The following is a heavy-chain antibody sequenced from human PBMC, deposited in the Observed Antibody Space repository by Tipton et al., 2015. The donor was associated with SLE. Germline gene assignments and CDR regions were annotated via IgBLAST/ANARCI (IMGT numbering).Heavy chain of an antibody. CDR3: ARGKTFGGVIVTPFDY. D-gene: IGHD3-16*02. Sequence: TLSLTCTVSGGSISSFYWSWIRQPPGEGLEWIGHIYHTGSTNYNPSLKSRVTISVDTSKNQFSLKLSSVTAADTAVYYCARGKTFGGVIVTPFDYWGQGTLVTVSS. J-gene: IGHJ4*02. V-gene: IGHV4-59*01. CDR2: IYHTGST. CDR1: GGSISSFY.